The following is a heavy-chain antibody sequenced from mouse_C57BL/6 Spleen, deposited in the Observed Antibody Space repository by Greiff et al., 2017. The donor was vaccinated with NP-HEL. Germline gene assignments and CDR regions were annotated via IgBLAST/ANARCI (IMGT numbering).Heavy chain of an antibody. D-gene: IGHD2-14*01. CDR3: ARRVYYRGAMDY. J-gene: IGHJ4*01. V-gene: IGHV1-55*01. CDR1: GYTFTSYW. Sequence: VQLQQSGAELVKPGASVKMSCKASGYTFTSYWITWVKQRPGQGLEWIGDIYPGSGSTNYNEKFKSKATLTVDTSSSTAYMQLSSLTSEDSAVYYCARRVYYRGAMDYWGQGTSVTVSS. CDR2: IYPGSGST.